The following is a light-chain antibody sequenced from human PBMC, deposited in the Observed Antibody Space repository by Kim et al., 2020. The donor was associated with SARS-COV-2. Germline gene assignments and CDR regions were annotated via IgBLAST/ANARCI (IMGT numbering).Light chain of an antibody. V-gene: IGKV3-20*01. Sequence: DIVLTQSPCTLSLSPGERATLSCSASQSVSSSYLVWYQQKPGRAPRLLIYGASSRATGTADRISGSGYGTDFTLTISRREPEDVAVYYCQQYGSTPPRTFGQGTKVDIK. CDR2: GAS. J-gene: IGKJ1*01. CDR3: QQYGSTPPRT. CDR1: QSVSSSY.